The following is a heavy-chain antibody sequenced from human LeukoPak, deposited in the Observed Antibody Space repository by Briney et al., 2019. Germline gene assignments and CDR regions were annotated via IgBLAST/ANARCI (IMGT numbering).Heavy chain of an antibody. V-gene: IGHV4-30-2*01. CDR3: ALDNGAYFNSFDI. Sequence: SQTLSLTCTVSGGSISSGGYYWGWIRQPPGKGLEWIGYIYHSGSTYYNPSLKSRVTISVDRSKNQFSLKLSSVTAADTAVYYCALDNGAYFNSFDIWGQGTMVAVSS. CDR2: IYHSGST. J-gene: IGHJ3*02. D-gene: IGHD4-17*01. CDR1: GGSISSGGYY.